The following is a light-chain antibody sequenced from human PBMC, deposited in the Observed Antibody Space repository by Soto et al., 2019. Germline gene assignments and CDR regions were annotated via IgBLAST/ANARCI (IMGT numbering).Light chain of an antibody. CDR1: QSVSSY. Sequence: IGLTQSPATLSLSPWEIATLSCRASQSVSSYLAWYQQKPGQAPRLLIYDASNRATGIPARFSGSGSGTDFTLTISSLEPEDFAVYYCQQRSNWPRTFGQATRLEIK. CDR2: DAS. J-gene: IGKJ5*01. V-gene: IGKV3-11*01. CDR3: QQRSNWPRT.